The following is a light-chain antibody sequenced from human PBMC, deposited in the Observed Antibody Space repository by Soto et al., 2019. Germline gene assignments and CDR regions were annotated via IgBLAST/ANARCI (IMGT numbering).Light chain of an antibody. CDR3: QQYKSFPLT. CDR2: DAS. CDR1: QGINKY. V-gene: IGKV1-16*02. J-gene: IGKJ4*01. Sequence: DIQMTQSPSSLSASVGDRVTITCRASQGINKYLAWFQQKPGKVPKSLIYDASSLQGGVPSKFSGSGSETDFSLTINSLQPVDFATYYCQQYKSFPLTFGGGTKVEI.